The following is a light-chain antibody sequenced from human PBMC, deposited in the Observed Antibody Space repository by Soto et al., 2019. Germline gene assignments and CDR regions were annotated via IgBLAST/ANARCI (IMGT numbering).Light chain of an antibody. V-gene: IGLV2-14*01. CDR1: SSDVGGYNY. J-gene: IGLJ2*01. CDR3: SSFTRSNTVL. CDR2: NVS. Sequence: QSVLTQPASVSGSPGQSITISCTGTSSDVGGYNYVSWYQQHPGKAPKLIIYNVSNRPSGVSNRFSGSKSGNTASLTISGLQAEDEGHYYCSSFTRSNTVLFGGGTKLTVL.